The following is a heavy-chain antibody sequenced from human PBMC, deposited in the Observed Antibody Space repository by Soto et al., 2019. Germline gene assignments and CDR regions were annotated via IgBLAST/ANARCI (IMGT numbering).Heavy chain of an antibody. V-gene: IGHV1-18*04. Sequence: VASVKVSCKASGYTFTSYGISWVRQAPGQGLEWMGWISAYNGNTNYAQKLQGRVTMTTDTSTSTAYMELRSLRSDDTAVYYCARGSDSSSWYGWYYYGMDVWGQGTTVTVSS. D-gene: IGHD6-13*01. CDR1: GYTFTSYG. CDR2: ISAYNGNT. J-gene: IGHJ6*02. CDR3: ARGSDSSSWYGWYYYGMDV.